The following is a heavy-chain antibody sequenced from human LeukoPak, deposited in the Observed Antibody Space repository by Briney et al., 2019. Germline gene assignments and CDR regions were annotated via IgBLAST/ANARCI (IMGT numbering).Heavy chain of an antibody. CDR2: IGPVSSNI. D-gene: IGHD5-12*01. V-gene: IGHV3-21*01. CDR1: GFTFNSYT. Sequence: GGSLRLSCLVSGFTFNSYTMNWVRQAPGKGLEWVSTIGPVSSNIWIADSLKGRFTISRDNAKNSLYLQMNSLRAEDTAVYYCTKSRISFSGQADHWGQGTLVTVSS. CDR3: TKSRISFSGQADH. J-gene: IGHJ4*02.